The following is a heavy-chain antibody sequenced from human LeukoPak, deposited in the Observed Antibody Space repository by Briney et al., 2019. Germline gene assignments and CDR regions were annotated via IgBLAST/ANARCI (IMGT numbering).Heavy chain of an antibody. CDR1: GGSISSYY. D-gene: IGHD3-22*01. J-gene: IGHJ4*02. CDR2: IYYSGST. CDR3: ARLTLFSDSSGYYYPAFDY. Sequence: SETLSLTCTVSGGSISSYYWSWIRQPPGKGLECIGYIYYSGSTNYNPFLKSRVTISVDTSKNQFSLKLSSVTAADTAVYYCARLTLFSDSSGYYYPAFDYWGQGTLVTVSS. V-gene: IGHV4-59*01.